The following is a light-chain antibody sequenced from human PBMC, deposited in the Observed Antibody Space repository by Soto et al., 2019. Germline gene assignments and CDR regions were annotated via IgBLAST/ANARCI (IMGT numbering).Light chain of an antibody. Sequence: VITQSPLSLPFTLLHPSSISCRSNQSLVHSDGIAYFSWFQQRPGRSPRRLIYKVSNRDSGVPARFSGSGSGTDFALKISRVEAEDVGVYYCMQGTHWPITFGQGTRLEI. J-gene: IGKJ5*01. CDR2: KVS. CDR1: QSLVHSDGIAY. V-gene: IGKV2-30*02. CDR3: MQGTHWPIT.